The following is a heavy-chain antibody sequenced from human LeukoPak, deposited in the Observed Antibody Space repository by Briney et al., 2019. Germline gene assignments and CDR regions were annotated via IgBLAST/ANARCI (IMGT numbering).Heavy chain of an antibody. Sequence: QPGGSLRLSCAASGSTFSSYGMHWVRQAPGKGLEWVAFIRYDGSNKYYADSVKGRFTISRDNAKNSLYLHMNSLRAEDTAVYYCARTGDFGVVTPQVFDYWGQGTLVTVSS. V-gene: IGHV3-30*02. D-gene: IGHD3-3*01. J-gene: IGHJ4*02. CDR1: GSTFSSYG. CDR2: IRYDGSNK. CDR3: ARTGDFGVVTPQVFDY.